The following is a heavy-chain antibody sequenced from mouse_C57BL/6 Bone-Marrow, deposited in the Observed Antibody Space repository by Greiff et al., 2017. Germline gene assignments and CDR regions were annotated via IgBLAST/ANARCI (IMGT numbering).Heavy chain of an antibody. J-gene: IGHJ2*01. V-gene: IGHV5-6*02. CDR1: GFTFSSYG. CDR2: ISSGGSYT. CDR3: ARREDYFDY. Sequence: EVMLVESGGDLVKPGGSLKLSCAASGFTFSSYGMSWVRQTPDKRLEWVATISSGGSYTYYPDSVKGRFTISRDNAKNTLYLQMSSLKSEDTAMYYCARREDYFDYWGQGTTLTVSS.